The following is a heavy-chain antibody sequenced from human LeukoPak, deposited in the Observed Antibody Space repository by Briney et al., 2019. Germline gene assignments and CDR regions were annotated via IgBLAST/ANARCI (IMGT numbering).Heavy chain of an antibody. CDR1: GDSISNHNYF. Sequence: SETLSLTCTVSGDSISNHNYFWGWIRQPPGKGLEWIGRIHYIGSTYFNLSLKSRVTVSVDTSKNPFSLKLRSVTAADTAVYYCATSVYSSGWHPFFDYWGQGAPVTVSS. J-gene: IGHJ4*02. D-gene: IGHD6-19*01. V-gene: IGHV4-39*02. CDR3: ATSVYSSGWHPFFDY. CDR2: IHYIGST.